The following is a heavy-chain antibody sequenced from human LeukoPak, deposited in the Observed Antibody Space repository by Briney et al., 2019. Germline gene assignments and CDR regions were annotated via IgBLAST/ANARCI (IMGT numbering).Heavy chain of an antibody. V-gene: IGHV3-48*01. CDR2: IDGGSRSI. CDR1: GFTFSTYS. J-gene: IGHJ4*02. CDR3: AKGHYYYYFDY. Sequence: GGSLRLSCAVSGFTFSTYSMNWVRQAPGKGLEWLSYIDGGSRSIYYADSVRGRFTISRDNSKNTLYLQMNSLRAEDTAVYYCAKGHYYYYFDYWGQGTLVTVSS. D-gene: IGHD3-22*01.